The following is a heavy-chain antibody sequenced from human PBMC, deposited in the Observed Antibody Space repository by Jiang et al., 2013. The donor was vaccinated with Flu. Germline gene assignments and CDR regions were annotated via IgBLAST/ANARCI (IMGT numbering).Heavy chain of an antibody. D-gene: IGHD3-3*01. CDR1: GFTFSSYA. CDR3: ASSTLYDFWSGYSGYYYYYGMDV. V-gene: IGHV3-30*07. Sequence: GGGVVQPGRSLRLSCAASGFTFSSYAMHWVRQAPGKGLEWVAVISYDGSNKYYADSVKGRFTISRDNSKNTLYLQMNSLRAEDTAVYYCASSTLYDFWSGYSGYYYYYGMDVWGKGTTVTVSS. J-gene: IGHJ6*04. CDR2: ISYDGSNK.